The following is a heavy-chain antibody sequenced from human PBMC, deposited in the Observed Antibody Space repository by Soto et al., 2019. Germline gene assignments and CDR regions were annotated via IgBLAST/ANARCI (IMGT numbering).Heavy chain of an antibody. V-gene: IGHV4-31*01. CDR1: GGSTSSGGYY. CDR3: ARTPGA. Sequence: QVQLQESGPGLVKPSQTLSLPCTVSGGSTSSGGYYWGWFRQRPGKGLEWMGYFNYSGITYYNPSLMSHVTISVDTSKNQFSLKLSSVTAADTAVYYCARTPGAWGQGTLVTVSS. J-gene: IGHJ5*02. CDR2: FNYSGIT.